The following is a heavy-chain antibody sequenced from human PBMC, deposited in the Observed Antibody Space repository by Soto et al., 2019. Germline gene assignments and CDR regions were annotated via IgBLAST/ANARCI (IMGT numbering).Heavy chain of an antibody. Sequence: EVLLVESGGGLVKPGGSLRLSCAASGFTFSNAWMSWVRQAPGKGLEWVGRIKADSDGGTIDYAAPVKGRIIISRDDSKNTLYLQMNSLKTEDTGVYYCAAEEDRGSSKFDYWGQGTLVTVSS. CDR3: AAEEDRGSSKFDY. CDR2: IKADSDGGTI. J-gene: IGHJ4*02. V-gene: IGHV3-15*01. CDR1: GFTFSNAW. D-gene: IGHD1-26*01.